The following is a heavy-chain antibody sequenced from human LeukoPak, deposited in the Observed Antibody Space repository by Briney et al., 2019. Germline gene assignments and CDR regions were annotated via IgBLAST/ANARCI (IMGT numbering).Heavy chain of an antibody. CDR1: GGSISSSSYY. V-gene: IGHV4-39*01. J-gene: IGHJ3*02. CDR2: IYYSGST. D-gene: IGHD5-18*01. Sequence: PSETLSLTCTVSGGSISSSSYYWGWIRQPPGKGLEWIGSIYYSGSTYYNPSLKSRVTISVDTSKNQFSLKLSSVTAADTAVYYCARHGQEGYSYGSDAFDIWGQGTMVTVSS. CDR3: ARHGQEGYSYGSDAFDI.